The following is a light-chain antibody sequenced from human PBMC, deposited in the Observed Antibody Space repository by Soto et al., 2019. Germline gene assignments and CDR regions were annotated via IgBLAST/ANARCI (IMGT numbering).Light chain of an antibody. CDR2: DVT. CDR1: SSDIGSYNF. J-gene: IGLJ2*01. Sequence: QSALTQPTSASGSPGQSVTISCTGASSDIGSYNFVSWYQQHPDKPPKLLIYDVTQRPPGVPDRFSGSKSGNTASLTVSGLLAEDEADYYCTSYAGSNFPVVFGGGTKLTVL. V-gene: IGLV2-8*01. CDR3: TSYAGSNFPVV.